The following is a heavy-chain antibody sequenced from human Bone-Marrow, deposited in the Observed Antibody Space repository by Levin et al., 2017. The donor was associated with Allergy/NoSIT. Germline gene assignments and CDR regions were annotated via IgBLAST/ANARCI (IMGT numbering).Heavy chain of an antibody. J-gene: IGHJ4*02. Sequence: GESLKISCAASGFTFRTYAMSWVRQAPGKGLEWLSGISGSGAGTFYADSVKGRFNISKDNYKNMVYLQLNSQRVEDTAVYYCAKVGSGWFRNKLDSWGQGTLVTVSS. CDR3: AKVGSGWFRNKLDS. V-gene: IGHV3-23*01. CDR2: ISGSGAGT. CDR1: GFTFRTYA. D-gene: IGHD6-19*01.